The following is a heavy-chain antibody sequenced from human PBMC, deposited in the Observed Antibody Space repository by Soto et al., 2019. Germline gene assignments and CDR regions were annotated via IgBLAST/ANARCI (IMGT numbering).Heavy chain of an antibody. J-gene: IGHJ4*02. Sequence: QVQLVESGGGVVQPGRSLRLSCAASGFTFSTYAMHWVRQAPGKGLEWVAAISYDGSDKYYAASVKGRFPISRDNSKNTLYLQMNSLRADDTAVYYCAPGGYCSGGSCYSRRYFAYWGQGTLVTVSS. CDR2: ISYDGSDK. D-gene: IGHD2-15*01. CDR3: APGGYCSGGSCYSRRYFAY. V-gene: IGHV3-30-3*01. CDR1: GFTFSTYA.